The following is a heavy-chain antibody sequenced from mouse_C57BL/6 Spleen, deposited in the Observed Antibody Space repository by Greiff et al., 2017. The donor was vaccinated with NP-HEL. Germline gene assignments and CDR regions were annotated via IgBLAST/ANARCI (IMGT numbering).Heavy chain of an antibody. CDR2: IDPEDGDT. J-gene: IGHJ3*01. V-gene: IGHV14-1*01. CDR1: GFNIKDYY. Sequence: EVQLQQSGAELVRPGASVKLSCTASGFNIKDYYMHWVKQRPEQGLEWIGRIDPEDGDTEYAPKFQGKATMTADTSSNTAYLQLSSLTSEDTAVYYCTTGHYYGSSWFAYWGQGTLVTVSA. CDR3: TTGHYYGSSWFAY. D-gene: IGHD1-1*01.